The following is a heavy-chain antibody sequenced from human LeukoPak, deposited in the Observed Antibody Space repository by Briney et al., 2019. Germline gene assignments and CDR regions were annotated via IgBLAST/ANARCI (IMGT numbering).Heavy chain of an antibody. Sequence: SETLSLTCTVSGGSISSYYWSWIRQPAGKGLEWIGRIYTSGSTIYNPSLKSRVTMSIDTFKNQFSLKLSSVTAADTAVYYCARGRYVSTRLSAYYYYYMDVWGKGTTVTVSS. CDR3: ARGRYVSTRLSAYYYYYMDV. D-gene: IGHD1-14*01. V-gene: IGHV4-4*07. CDR2: IYTSGST. CDR1: GGSISSYY. J-gene: IGHJ6*03.